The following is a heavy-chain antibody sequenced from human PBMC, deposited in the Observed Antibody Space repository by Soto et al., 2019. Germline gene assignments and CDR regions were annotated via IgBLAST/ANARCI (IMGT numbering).Heavy chain of an antibody. V-gene: IGHV4-30-4*01. CDR1: GASISSGDYF. Sequence: PSETLSLTCTVSGASISSGDYFWSRIRQSPGKGLEWIGYIYDSGSSYYNPSLKSRVTMSVDTSKNQFSLKLSSVTAADTAVYYCAREKGYISGPKNFDYWGQGTLVTVSS. J-gene: IGHJ4*02. CDR3: AREKGYISGPKNFDY. CDR2: IYDSGSS. D-gene: IGHD5-12*01.